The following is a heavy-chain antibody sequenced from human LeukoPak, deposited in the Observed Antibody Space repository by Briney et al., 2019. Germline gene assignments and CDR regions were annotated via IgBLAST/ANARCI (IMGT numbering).Heavy chain of an antibody. Sequence: GGSLRLSCAASGFTFSSYVMHWVRQAPGKGLEWVAVISYDGSYKYYADSAKGRFTISRDNSKNTLYLQMNSLRAEDTAVYYCARGRDCSGGSCYLGRAFDIWGQGTMVTVSS. CDR1: GFTFSSYV. CDR2: ISYDGSYK. J-gene: IGHJ3*02. CDR3: ARGRDCSGGSCYLGRAFDI. D-gene: IGHD2-15*01. V-gene: IGHV3-30*04.